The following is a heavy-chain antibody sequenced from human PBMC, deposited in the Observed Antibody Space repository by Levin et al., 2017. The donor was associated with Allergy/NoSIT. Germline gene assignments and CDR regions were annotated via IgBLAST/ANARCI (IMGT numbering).Heavy chain of an antibody. CDR1: GFTFDDYA. D-gene: IGHD6-25*01. V-gene: IGHV3-9*01. J-gene: IGHJ6*02. CDR2: ISWNSGSI. Sequence: GGSLRLSCAASGFTFDDYAMHWVRQAPGKGLEWVSGISWNSGSIGYADSVKGRFTISRDNAKNSLYLQMNSLRAEDTALYYCAKDLTQRYYYYYGMDVWGQGTTVTVSS. CDR3: AKDLTQRYYYYYGMDV.